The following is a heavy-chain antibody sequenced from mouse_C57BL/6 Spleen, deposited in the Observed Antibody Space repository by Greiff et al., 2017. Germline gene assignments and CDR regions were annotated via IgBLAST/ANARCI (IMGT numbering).Heavy chain of an antibody. CDR1: GYTFTTYP. D-gene: IGHD1-1*01. Sequence: VQLQQPGAELVKPGASVKMSCKASGYTFTTYPIEWMKQNPGKSLEWIGNFHPYNDDTTYNEKFKGKATLTVEKSSSTVYLELSRITAANSAVYYCARPSYDGSSYYFDYWGQGTTLTVSS. J-gene: IGHJ2*01. CDR3: ARPSYDGSSYYFDY. CDR2: FHPYNDDT. V-gene: IGHV1-47*01.